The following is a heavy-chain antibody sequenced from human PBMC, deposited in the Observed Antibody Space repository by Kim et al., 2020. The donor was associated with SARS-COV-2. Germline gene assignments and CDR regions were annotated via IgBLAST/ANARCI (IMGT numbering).Heavy chain of an antibody. D-gene: IGHD1-26*01. Sequence: SVKVSCKASGGTFSSYAISWVRQAPGQGLEWMGGIIPIFGTANYAQKFQGRVTITADESTSTAYMELSSLRSEDTAVYYCARGRELPHAEYFQHWGQGTLVTVSS. CDR2: IIPIFGTA. V-gene: IGHV1-69*13. CDR3: ARGRELPHAEYFQH. J-gene: IGHJ1*01. CDR1: GGTFSSYA.